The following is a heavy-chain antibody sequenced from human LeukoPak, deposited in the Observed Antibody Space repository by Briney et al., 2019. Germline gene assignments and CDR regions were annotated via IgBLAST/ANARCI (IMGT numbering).Heavy chain of an antibody. CDR3: AKVPAGSGSYSRLDY. CDR1: GFTFSSYA. D-gene: IGHD1-26*01. V-gene: IGHV3-30-3*01. CDR2: ISYDGSNK. Sequence: PGGSLRLSCAASGFTFSSYAMHWVRQAPGKGLEWVAVISYDGSNKYYADSVKGRFTISRDNSKNTLYLQMNSLRAEDTAVYYCAKVPAGSGSYSRLDYWGQGTLVTVSS. J-gene: IGHJ4*02.